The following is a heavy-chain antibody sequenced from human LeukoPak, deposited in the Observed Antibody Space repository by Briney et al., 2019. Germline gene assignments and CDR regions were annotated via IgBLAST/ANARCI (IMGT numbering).Heavy chain of an antibody. J-gene: IGHJ4*02. CDR1: GGAISSFY. D-gene: IGHD1-26*01. CDR3: ARRSGSYYPY. CDR2: IFYSGST. Sequence: SETLSLTCTVSGGAISSFYWGWIRQSPGKGLEWIGYIFYSGSTSYNPSLKTRVTISVDTSKNHFSLKLSSVTAADTAIYYCARRSGSYYPYWGQGTLVTASS. V-gene: IGHV4-59*08.